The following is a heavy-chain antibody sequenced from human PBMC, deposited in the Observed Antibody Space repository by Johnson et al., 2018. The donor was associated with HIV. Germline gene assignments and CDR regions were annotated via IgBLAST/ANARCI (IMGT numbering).Heavy chain of an antibody. J-gene: IGHJ3*02. V-gene: IGHV3-30*03. CDR1: GFTFSNYG. CDR3: ARDPPSLLRGAFDI. D-gene: IGHD3-16*01. Sequence: QVQLVESGGGVVQPGRYLRLSCAASGFTFSNYGMHWVRQAPGKRLDWVALISYDGSNEYYADSLKGRFTISRDNSKNTLYLQMNSLRAEDTAVYYCARDPPSLLRGAFDIWGQGTMVTVSS. CDR2: ISYDGSNE.